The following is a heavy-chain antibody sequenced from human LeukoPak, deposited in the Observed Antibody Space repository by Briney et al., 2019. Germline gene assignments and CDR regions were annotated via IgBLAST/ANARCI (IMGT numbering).Heavy chain of an antibody. CDR2: INPNSGGT. CDR3: ARSGTSVGYYYYYMDV. V-gene: IGHV1-2*02. J-gene: IGHJ6*03. CDR1: GYTFTGYY. Sequence: ASVKVSCKASGYTFTGYYMHWVRQAPGQGLEWMGWINPNSGGTNYAQKFQGRVTTTRDTSISTAYMELSRLRSDDTAVYYCARSGTSVGYYYYYMDVWGKGTTVTVSS. D-gene: IGHD3-10*01.